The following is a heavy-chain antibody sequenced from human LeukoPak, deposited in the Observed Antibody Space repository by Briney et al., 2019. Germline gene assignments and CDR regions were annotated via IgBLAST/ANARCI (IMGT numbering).Heavy chain of an antibody. Sequence: PGGSLRLSCAASGFTFSIYAMSWVRQAPGKGLEWVSAISGSGGSTYYADSVKGRFTISRDNSKNTLYLQMNSLRAEDTAVYYCAKARSSWQYYFDYWGQGTLVTVSS. CDR1: GFTFSIYA. CDR3: AKARSSWQYYFDY. V-gene: IGHV3-23*01. D-gene: IGHD6-13*01. J-gene: IGHJ4*02. CDR2: ISGSGGST.